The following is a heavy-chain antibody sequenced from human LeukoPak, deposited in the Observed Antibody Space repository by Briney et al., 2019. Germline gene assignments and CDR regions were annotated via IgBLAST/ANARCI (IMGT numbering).Heavy chain of an antibody. V-gene: IGHV3-74*01. CDR2: INSDGSST. CDR3: AKSDRYSGYDWGTYYFDY. D-gene: IGHD5-12*01. CDR1: GFTFSTYW. J-gene: IGHJ4*02. Sequence: GGSLRLSCAASGFTFSTYWMHWVRQAPGKGLVWVSRINSDGSSTNYADSVKGRFTISRDNAKNTLYLQMNSLRADDTALYYCAKSDRYSGYDWGTYYFDYWGQGTLVTVSS.